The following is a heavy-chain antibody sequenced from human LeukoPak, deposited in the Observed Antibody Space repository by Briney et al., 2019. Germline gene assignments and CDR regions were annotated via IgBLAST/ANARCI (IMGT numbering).Heavy chain of an antibody. CDR3: ARAGSRWGYSSNWFDP. Sequence: ASVTVSCTASGGTFSSYAISWVRQAPGQGLEWMGGIIPIFGTANYAQKFQGRVTITADESTSTAYMELSSLRSEDTAVYYCARAGSRWGYSSNWFDPWGQGTLVTVSS. CDR1: GGTFSSYA. V-gene: IGHV1-69*13. D-gene: IGHD6-13*01. J-gene: IGHJ5*02. CDR2: IIPIFGTA.